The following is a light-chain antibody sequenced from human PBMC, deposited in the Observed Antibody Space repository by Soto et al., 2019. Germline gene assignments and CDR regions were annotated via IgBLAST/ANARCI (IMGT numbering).Light chain of an antibody. CDR2: AAS. CDR3: QKSYSTPLN. V-gene: IGKV1-5*01. J-gene: IGKJ4*01. Sequence: IQLTPSPSTLSASVVYRFTITCLASQSISRWLAWYQQKPGKAPKLLIYAASTLQSGVPSRFSGSGSGTDFTLTISCLQSEDFATYYCQKSYSTPLNCGGGNTVDIK. CDR1: QSISRW.